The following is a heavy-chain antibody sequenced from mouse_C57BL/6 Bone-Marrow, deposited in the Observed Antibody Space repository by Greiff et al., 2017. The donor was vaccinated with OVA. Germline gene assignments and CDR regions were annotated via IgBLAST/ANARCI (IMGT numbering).Heavy chain of an antibody. CDR1: GYTFTSYG. CDR2: IYPRSGNT. CDR3: ARRAYYYPYAMDY. V-gene: IGHV1-81*01. J-gene: IGHJ4*01. Sequence: VQLQQSGAELARPGASVKLSCKASGYTFTSYGISWVKQRTGQGLEWIGEIYPRSGNTYYNEKFKGKATLTADKSSSTAYMELRSLTSEDSAVYFCARRAYYYPYAMDYWGQGTSVTVSS. D-gene: IGHD1-1*01.